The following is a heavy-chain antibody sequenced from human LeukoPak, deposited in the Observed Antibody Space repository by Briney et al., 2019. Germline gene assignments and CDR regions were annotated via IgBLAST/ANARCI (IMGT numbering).Heavy chain of an antibody. CDR3: ARSPYHYGSGSVLLDY. V-gene: IGHV3-30*03. CDR2: ISYDGNNK. D-gene: IGHD3-10*01. J-gene: IGHJ4*02. Sequence: PGRSLRLSCAASGFTFSSFGMHWVRQAPGKGLEWVAVISYDGNNKYYADSVKGRFTISRDNSKNMLYLQMNSPRTEDTAAFYCARSPYHYGSGSVLLDYWGQGTLVTVSS. CDR1: GFTFSSFG.